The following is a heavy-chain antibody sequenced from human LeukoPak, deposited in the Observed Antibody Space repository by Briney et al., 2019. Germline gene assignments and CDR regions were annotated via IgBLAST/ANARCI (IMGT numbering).Heavy chain of an antibody. CDR1: GGSISSYY. Sequence: PSETLSLTCTVSGGSISSYYRSWIRQPPGKGLEWIGYIYYSGSTNYNPSLKSRVTISVDTSKNQFSLKLSSVTAADTAVYYCARSNGDYAYWGQGTLVTVSS. D-gene: IGHD4-17*01. V-gene: IGHV4-59*08. CDR2: IYYSGST. J-gene: IGHJ4*02. CDR3: ARSNGDYAY.